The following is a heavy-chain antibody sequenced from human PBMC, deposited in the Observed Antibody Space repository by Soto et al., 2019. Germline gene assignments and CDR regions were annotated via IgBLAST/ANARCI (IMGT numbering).Heavy chain of an antibody. J-gene: IGHJ4*02. CDR3: AILTPITGVY. CDR1: GGRFSTYA. CDR2: IIPMFGII. V-gene: IGHV1-69*10. Sequence: CSVKVSCKVSGGRFSTYALTWVRQAPGQGLEWMGGIIPMFGIINYAQKFQGRVTITADRSTTPAYMELISLRSDDTAVYYLAILTPITGVYWGQGAQVTVSS. D-gene: IGHD5-12*01.